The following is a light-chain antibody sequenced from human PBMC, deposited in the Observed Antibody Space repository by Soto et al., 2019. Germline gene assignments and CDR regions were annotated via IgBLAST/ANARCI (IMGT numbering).Light chain of an antibody. CDR1: QSVSRY. Sequence: DIVLTQSPATLSLSPGEIATLSFSASQSVSRYLAWYQQKPGQAPRLLMYDVSNRATGIPASFSGSGSGTEFTLTISSLQSEDFAVYYCQQYNNWPGTFGQGTKVDIK. J-gene: IGKJ1*01. V-gene: IGKV3-11*01. CDR3: QQYNNWPGT. CDR2: DVS.